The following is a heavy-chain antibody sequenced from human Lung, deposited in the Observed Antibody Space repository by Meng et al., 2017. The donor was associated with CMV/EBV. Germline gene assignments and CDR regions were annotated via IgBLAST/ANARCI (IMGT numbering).Heavy chain of an antibody. CDR3: ARGRDVLRFLEWLLPDY. CDR1: XYTFTGYY. D-gene: IGHD3-3*01. V-gene: IGHV1-2*02. J-gene: IGHJ4*02. Sequence: QAQLVQSRAEVKTPGASVRVSCXXXXYTFTGYYMHWVRQAPGQGLEWMGWINPNRGGTNYAQKFQGRVTMTRDTSISTAYMELSRLRSDDTAVYYCARGRDVLRFLEWLLPDYWGQGTLVTVSS. CDR2: INPNRGGT.